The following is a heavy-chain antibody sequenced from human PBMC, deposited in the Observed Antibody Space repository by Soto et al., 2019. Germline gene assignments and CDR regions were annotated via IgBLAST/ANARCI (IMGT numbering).Heavy chain of an antibody. CDR1: GYTLTELS. CDR2: FDPEDGET. J-gene: IGHJ6*02. D-gene: IGHD6-19*01. V-gene: IGHV1-24*01. CDR3: STGSVLGWLVPYYYYGMDV. Sequence: ASVKVSCKVSGYTLTELSMHWVRQAPGKGLEWMGGFDPEDGETIYAQKYQGRVTMTEDTSTDTAYMELSSLRSEDTAVYFCSTGSVLGWLVPYYYYGMDVWGQGTTVTVSS.